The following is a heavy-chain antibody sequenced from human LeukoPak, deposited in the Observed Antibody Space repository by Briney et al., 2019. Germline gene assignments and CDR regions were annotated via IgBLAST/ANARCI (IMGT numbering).Heavy chain of an antibody. J-gene: IGHJ5*02. Sequence: SETLSLTCTVSGGSISSGGYYWSWIRQHPGKGLEWIGYIYYSGSTYYNPSLKSRVTISVDTSKNQFSLKLSSVTAADTAVYYCARVDYEYVWGSYRFSHNWFDPWGQGTLVTVSS. CDR3: ARVDYEYVWGSYRFSHNWFDP. V-gene: IGHV4-31*03. CDR1: GGSISSGGYY. CDR2: IYYSGST. D-gene: IGHD3-16*02.